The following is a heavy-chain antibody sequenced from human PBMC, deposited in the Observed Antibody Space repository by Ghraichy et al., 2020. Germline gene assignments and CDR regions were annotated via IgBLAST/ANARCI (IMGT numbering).Heavy chain of an antibody. Sequence: GSLRLSCAASGFTFSSYGMHWVRQTPGKGLEWVAVISNDGSNKYYADSVKGRFTISRDNAKNTVYLQMNSLRAEDTAVYYCAKGKLSTGTTRSSNDYWGQGTLVTVSS. CDR1: GFTFSSYG. CDR3: AKGKLSTGTTRSSNDY. CDR2: ISNDGSNK. J-gene: IGHJ4*02. V-gene: IGHV3-30*18. D-gene: IGHD1-7*01.